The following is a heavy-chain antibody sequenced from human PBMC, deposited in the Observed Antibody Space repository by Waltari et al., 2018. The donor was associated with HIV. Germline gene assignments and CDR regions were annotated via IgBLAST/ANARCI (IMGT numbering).Heavy chain of an antibody. CDR1: GSSISSGYY. CDR2: TYHSSST. D-gene: IGHD3-22*01. V-gene: IGHV4-38-2*02. CDR3: ARDGRDLDDYDSSADY. Sequence: QVQLQESGPGLVKPSETLSLTCAVSGSSISSGYYWGWFRQPPWKGLAWITNTYHSSSTYDNPSLRSRVTMSVDTSKNQFSLKLRSVTAADTAVYYCARDGRDLDDYDSSADYWGQGTLVTVSS. J-gene: IGHJ4*02.